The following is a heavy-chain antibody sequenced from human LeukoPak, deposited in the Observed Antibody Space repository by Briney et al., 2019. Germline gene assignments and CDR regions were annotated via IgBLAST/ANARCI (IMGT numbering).Heavy chain of an antibody. J-gene: IGHJ5*02. V-gene: IGHV3-30*04. Sequence: GGSLRLSCAASGFTFSSYAMHWVRQAPGKGLEWVAVISYDGSNKYYADSVKGRFTISRDNSKNTPYLQMNSLRAEDTAVYYCARDFGDGGWFDPWGQGTLVTVSS. CDR1: GFTFSSYA. CDR2: ISYDGSNK. CDR3: ARDFGDGGWFDP. D-gene: IGHD4-17*01.